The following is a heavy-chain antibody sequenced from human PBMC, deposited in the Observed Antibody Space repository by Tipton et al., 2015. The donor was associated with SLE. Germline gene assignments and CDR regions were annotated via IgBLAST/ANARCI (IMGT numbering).Heavy chain of an antibody. D-gene: IGHD3-10*01. CDR1: GGSITTRSYY. CDR3: AGGFYYGSGTFSDFEY. V-gene: IGHV4-61*05. CDR2: IHHRGTT. Sequence: TLSLTCIVSGGSITTRSYYWGWIRQPPGMGLEWIGEIHHRGTTNYNPSLKSRVTISVDKSKSQFSLKLSSVTAADTAVYYCAGGFYYGSGTFSDFEYWGQGTLATVSS. J-gene: IGHJ4*02.